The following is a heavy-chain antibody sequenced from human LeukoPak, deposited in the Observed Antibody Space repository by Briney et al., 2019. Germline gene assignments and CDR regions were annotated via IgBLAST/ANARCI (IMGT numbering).Heavy chain of an antibody. D-gene: IGHD6-13*01. V-gene: IGHV1-2*02. CDR1: GYTFTGYY. J-gene: IGHJ4*02. CDR3: ASPEAAAGTEFDY. Sequence: AASVKVSCKASGYTFTGYYMHGVRQALGQGLEWMVWINPNSDGTNYEKKFQGRVNMTRETSISTAYMELSRVRSDDTAVYYCASPEAAAGTEFDYWGQGTLVTVSS. CDR2: INPNSDGT.